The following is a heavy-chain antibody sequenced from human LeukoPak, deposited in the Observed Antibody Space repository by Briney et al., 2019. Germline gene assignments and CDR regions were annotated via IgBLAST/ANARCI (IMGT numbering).Heavy chain of an antibody. CDR3: ARVTVAGYFDY. CDR1: GYTFTGYY. J-gene: IGHJ4*02. Sequence: ASLNVSCTASGYTFTGYYMHWVRQAPGQGLEWIGWINPNNGGTNYAQTFQGRVTMTRDTSISTAYMELSRLSSDYTAVYYCARVTVAGYFDYWGQGTLVAVSS. V-gene: IGHV1-2*02. CDR2: INPNNGGT. D-gene: IGHD6-19*01.